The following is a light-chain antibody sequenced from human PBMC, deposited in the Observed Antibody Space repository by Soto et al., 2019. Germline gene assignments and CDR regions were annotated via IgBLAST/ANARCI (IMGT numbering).Light chain of an antibody. J-gene: IGLJ1*01. V-gene: IGLV2-14*01. CDR1: SRDVGGYNY. CDR2: DVS. CDR3: SSYTSSSTYV. Sequence: QSALTQPGSVSGSPGQSITISCTGTSRDVGGYNYVSWYQQHPGKAPKLMIYDVSNRPSGVSNRFSGSKSGNTASLTISGLQAEDEADYYCSSYTSSSTYVFGTGTKLTVL.